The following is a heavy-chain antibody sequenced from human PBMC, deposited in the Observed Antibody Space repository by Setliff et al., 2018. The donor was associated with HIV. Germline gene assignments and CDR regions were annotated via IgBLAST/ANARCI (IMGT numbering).Heavy chain of an antibody. CDR3: ARGAEDLAINPPSFDYYFDY. Sequence: ASVKVSCKASGYTFTEYYIHWVRQAPGQGLEWMGWIYPNTGGTNYAQKFQGRVTMTRDTSISTAYMELSRLRSDDTAVYYCARGAEDLAINPPSFDYYFDYWGQGTPVTVSS. CDR2: IYPNTGGT. D-gene: IGHD3-9*01. V-gene: IGHV1-2*02. CDR1: GYTFTEYY. J-gene: IGHJ4*02.